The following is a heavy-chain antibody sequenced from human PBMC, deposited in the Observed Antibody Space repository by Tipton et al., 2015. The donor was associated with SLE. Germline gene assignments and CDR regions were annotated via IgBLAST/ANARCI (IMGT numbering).Heavy chain of an antibody. D-gene: IGHD3-9*01. CDR2: INHSGST. V-gene: IGHV4-38-2*02. Sequence: LRLSCTVSGYSISSGYYWGWIRQPPGKGLEWIGEINHSGSTNYNPSLKSRVTISVDTSKNQFSLKLSSVTAADTAVYYCARGYRYFDWLSSYYFDYWGQGTLVTVSS. CDR1: GYSISSGYY. CDR3: ARGYRYFDWLSSYYFDY. J-gene: IGHJ4*02.